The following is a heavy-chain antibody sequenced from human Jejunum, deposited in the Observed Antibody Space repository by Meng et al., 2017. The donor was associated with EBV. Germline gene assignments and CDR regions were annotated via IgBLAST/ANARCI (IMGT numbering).Heavy chain of an antibody. D-gene: IGHD3-22*01. CDR2: IYHGGGT. V-gene: IGHV4-4*02. J-gene: IGHJ4*02. CDR1: GGSIRDNDW. CDR3: AGNGYYALKY. Sequence: VQLQASGPRLEKPSGTLSLTCVVSGGSIRDNDWWRWVRQPPGKGLEWLGEIYHGGGTNYNPSLESRVTISVDKSKNQFSLKLNSVTVADTAVYYCAGNGYYALKYWGQGTLVTVSS.